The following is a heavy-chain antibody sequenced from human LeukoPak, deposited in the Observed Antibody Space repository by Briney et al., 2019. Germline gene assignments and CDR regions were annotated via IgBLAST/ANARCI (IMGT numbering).Heavy chain of an antibody. V-gene: IGHV1-2*02. CDR3: ARARGTIPRVYYFDY. CDR1: GYTFTGYY. J-gene: IGHJ4*02. CDR2: INPNSGGT. Sequence: ASVKVSCKASGYTFTGYYMHWVRQAPGQGLEWMGWINPNSGGTNYAQKFQGRVTMTRDTSISTAYMELSRLRSDDTAVYYCARARGTIPRVYYFDYWGQGTLVTVSS. D-gene: IGHD2-21*01.